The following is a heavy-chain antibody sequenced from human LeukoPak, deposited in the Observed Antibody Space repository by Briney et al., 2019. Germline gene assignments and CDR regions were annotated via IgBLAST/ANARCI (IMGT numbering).Heavy chain of an antibody. CDR3: ARGYCSGGSCYEGVGVDFDY. CDR2: IYYSGST. J-gene: IGHJ4*02. Sequence: PSETLSLTCTVSGGSISSYYWSWIRQPPGKGLEWIGYIYYSGSTNYNPSLKSRVTISVDTSKNQFSLKLSSVTAADTAVYYCARGYCSGGSCYEGVGVDFDYWGQGTLVTASS. V-gene: IGHV4-59*01. D-gene: IGHD2-15*01. CDR1: GGSISSYY.